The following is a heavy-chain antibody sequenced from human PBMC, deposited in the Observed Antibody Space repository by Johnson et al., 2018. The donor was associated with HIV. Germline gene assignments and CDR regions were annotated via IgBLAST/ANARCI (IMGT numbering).Heavy chain of an antibody. CDR2: ISYDGSNK. CDR3: ARTRLELSSGYPDALDI. CDR1: GFTFSSYA. Sequence: VQLVESGGGVVQPGRSLRLSCAASGFTFSSYAMHWVRQAPGKGLEWVAVISYDGSNKYYADSVKGRFTISRDNSKNTLYLQMNSLRAEDTAVYYCARTRLELSSGYPDALDIWGQGTMVTVSS. D-gene: IGHD3-22*01. J-gene: IGHJ3*02. V-gene: IGHV3-30*04.